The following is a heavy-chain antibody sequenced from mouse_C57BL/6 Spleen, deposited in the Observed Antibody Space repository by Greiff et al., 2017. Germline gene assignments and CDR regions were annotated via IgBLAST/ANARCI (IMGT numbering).Heavy chain of an antibody. Sequence: EVQLQQSGPELVKPGASVKISCKASGYPFTDYYMNWVKQSHGTSLEWIGDLNPNNGGTSYNQKFKGKATLTVDQSSSTAYMELLSRTSEDYAVYDGARFSNYVYYSMDDWGKGTSVTVSS. J-gene: IGHJ4*01. CDR2: LNPNNGGT. D-gene: IGHD2-5*01. CDR1: GYPFTDYY. CDR3: ARFSNYVYYSMDD. V-gene: IGHV1-26*01.